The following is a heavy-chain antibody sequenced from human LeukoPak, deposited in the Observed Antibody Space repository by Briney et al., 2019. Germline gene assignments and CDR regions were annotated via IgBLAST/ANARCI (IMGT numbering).Heavy chain of an antibody. V-gene: IGHV3-74*01. Sequence: GGSLRLSCTASGFSFSGHWMHWARQLPGKGLVWVSRISPTGSTTSYADSVKGRFTVSRDNAKNTLYLQVNNLRAEETAVYYCARGPNSNWSGLDFWGQGTLLTVSS. CDR2: ISPTGSTT. CDR1: GFSFSGHW. D-gene: IGHD6-6*01. CDR3: ARGPNSNWSGLDF. J-gene: IGHJ4*02.